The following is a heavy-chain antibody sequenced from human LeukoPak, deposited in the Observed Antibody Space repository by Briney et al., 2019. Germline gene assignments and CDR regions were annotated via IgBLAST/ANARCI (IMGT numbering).Heavy chain of an antibody. CDR2: INPNSGGT. V-gene: IGHV1-2*02. CDR3: ARDPLYGSGSYFFDF. J-gene: IGHJ4*02. CDR1: GYTFTGYY. D-gene: IGHD3-10*01. Sequence: ASVKVSCKASGYTFTGYYIHWVRQAPGQGLEWMGWINPNSGGTNYVQKFQGRVTMTRDTSISTAYMELSRLRSDDTAVYNCARDPLYGSGSYFFDFWGQGTLVTVSS.